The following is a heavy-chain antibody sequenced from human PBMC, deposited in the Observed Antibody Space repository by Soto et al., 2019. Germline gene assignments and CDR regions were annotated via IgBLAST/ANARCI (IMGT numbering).Heavy chain of an antibody. V-gene: IGHV3-21*01. J-gene: IGHJ6*02. CDR1: GFTFSSYS. CDR2: ISSSSSYI. Sequence: GGSLRLSCAASGFTFSSYSMNWVRQAPGKGLEWVSCISSSSSYIYYADSVKGRFTISRDNAKNPLYLQMNSLRAEDTAVYYCARGGADFWSGTYYYYGMDVWGQGTTVTVSS. CDR3: ARGGADFWSGTYYYYGMDV. D-gene: IGHD3-3*01.